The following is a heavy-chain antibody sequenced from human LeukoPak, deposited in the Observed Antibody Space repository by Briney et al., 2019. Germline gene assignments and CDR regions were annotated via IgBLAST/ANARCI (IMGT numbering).Heavy chain of an antibody. CDR2: ISSSGSTI. J-gene: IGHJ6*04. D-gene: IGHD2-2*01. CDR1: GFTFSSHE. CDR3: ARGPPIVVVPASVDV. V-gene: IGHV3-48*03. Sequence: GGSLRLSCAASGFTFSSHEMNWVRQAPGKGLEWVSYISSSGSTIYYADSVKGRFTISRDNAKNSLYQQMNSLRAEDTAVYYCARGPPIVVVPASVDVWGKGTTVTVSS.